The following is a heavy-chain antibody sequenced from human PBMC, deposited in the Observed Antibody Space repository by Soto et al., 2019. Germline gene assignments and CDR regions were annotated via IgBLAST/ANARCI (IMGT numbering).Heavy chain of an antibody. D-gene: IGHD2-21*02. CDR1: GYTFTSYG. V-gene: IGHV1-18*01. Sequence: QVQLVQSGAEVKKPGASVKVSCKASGYTFTSYGISWVRQAPGQGLEWMGWISAYNGNTNYAQKRQGRVTMTTDTSTSTAYMELRSLRSDDTAVYYCASSYCGGDCYSVYYYYGMDVWGQGTTVTVSS. CDR2: ISAYNGNT. CDR3: ASSYCGGDCYSVYYYYGMDV. J-gene: IGHJ6*02.